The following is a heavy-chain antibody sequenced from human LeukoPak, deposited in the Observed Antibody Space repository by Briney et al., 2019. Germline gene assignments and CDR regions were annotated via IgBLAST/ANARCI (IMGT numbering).Heavy chain of an antibody. Sequence: PGGSLRLSCAASGFTVSNYAMSWVRQAPGKGLEWVSAITGSGGNTYYADSVKGRFTISRDNSKNTLYLQMNSLRAEDTALYYCATQVMVSTKVHFDYWGQGTLVTVSS. J-gene: IGHJ4*02. CDR1: GFTVSNYA. D-gene: IGHD5/OR15-5a*01. V-gene: IGHV3-23*01. CDR3: ATQVMVSTKVHFDY. CDR2: ITGSGGNT.